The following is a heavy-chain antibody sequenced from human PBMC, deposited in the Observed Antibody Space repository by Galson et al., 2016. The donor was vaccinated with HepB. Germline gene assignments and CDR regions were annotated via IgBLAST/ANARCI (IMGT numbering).Heavy chain of an antibody. Sequence: SLRLSCAASGFTFTSAWMSWVRQAPGKGLEWVGRIKSKTDGGTTDYAAPVKGRFTISRDDSKNTLYLQMNSLRHEDTAVYYCARGLSSSWYDGFDIWGQGTMVTVSS. CDR2: IKSKTDGGTT. CDR3: ARGLSSSWYDGFDI. D-gene: IGHD6-13*01. CDR1: GFTFTSAW. J-gene: IGHJ3*02. V-gene: IGHV3-15*07.